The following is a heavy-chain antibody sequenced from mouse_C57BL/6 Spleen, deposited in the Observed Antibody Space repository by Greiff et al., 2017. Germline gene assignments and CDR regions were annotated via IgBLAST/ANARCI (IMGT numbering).Heavy chain of an antibody. CDR2: INPNNGGT. V-gene: IGHV1-26*01. CDR1: GYTFTDYY. D-gene: IGHD2-2*01. J-gene: IGHJ4*01. CDR3: AREGVTSYAMDD. Sequence: EVQLHQSGPELVKPGASVKISCKASGYTFTDYYMNWVKQSHGKSLEWIGDINPNNGGTSYNQKFKGKATLTVDKSSSTAYMELRSLTSEDSAVYYCAREGVTSYAMDDWGQGTSVTVSS.